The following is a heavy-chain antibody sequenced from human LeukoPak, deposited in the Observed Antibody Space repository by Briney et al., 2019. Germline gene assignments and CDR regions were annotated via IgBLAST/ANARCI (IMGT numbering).Heavy chain of an antibody. J-gene: IGHJ4*02. CDR2: VYYHGGT. CDR1: GGSVSSGSYY. V-gene: IGHV4-61*01. D-gene: IGHD3-22*01. CDR3: ARGPYYYDSKTFDY. Sequence: SETLSLTCTVSGGSVSSGSYYWSWIRQPPGKGLEWIGYVYYHGGTNYNPSLKSRVTISVDTSKNQFSLKLSSVTAADTAVYYCARGPYYYDSKTFDYWGQGTLVTVSS.